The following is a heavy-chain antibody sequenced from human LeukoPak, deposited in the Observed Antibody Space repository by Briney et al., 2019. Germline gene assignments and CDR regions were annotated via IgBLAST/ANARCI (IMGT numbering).Heavy chain of an antibody. V-gene: IGHV3-33*01. CDR3: TVSEVPGSYSTNYYYYGMDV. D-gene: IGHD3-10*01. CDR1: GFTFSSYG. CDR2: IWYDGSNK. Sequence: GRSLRLSCAASGFTFSSYGMHWVRQAPGKGLEWVAVIWYDGSNKYYADSVKGRFTISRDNSKNTLYLQMNSLRAEDTAVYYCTVSEVPGSYSTNYYYYGMDVWGQGTTVTVSS. J-gene: IGHJ6*02.